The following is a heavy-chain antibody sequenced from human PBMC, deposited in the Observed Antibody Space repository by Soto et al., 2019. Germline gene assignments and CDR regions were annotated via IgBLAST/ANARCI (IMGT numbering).Heavy chain of an antibody. V-gene: IGHV1-18*01. CDR3: ARVGNVYDFLTGHYSDY. CDR2: ISGYNGNT. J-gene: IGHJ4*02. Sequence: ASVKVSCKASGYTFTSYGIIWVRQAPGQGLEYMGWISGYNGNTDYAQNLQGRVTMTTDTSTSTAYMELRSLRSDDTAVYFCARVGNVYDFLTGHYSDYWGQGTLVTVSS. D-gene: IGHD3-9*01. CDR1: GYTFTSYG.